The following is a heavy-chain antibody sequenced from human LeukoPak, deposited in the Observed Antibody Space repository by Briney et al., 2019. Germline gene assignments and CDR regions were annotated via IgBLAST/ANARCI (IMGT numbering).Heavy chain of an antibody. J-gene: IGHJ3*02. CDR3: AKEPKGAFDI. V-gene: IGHV3-23*01. CDR2: ISGSGGST. Sequence: PGGSLRLSCAASGFTFSDYYMSWIRQAPGKGLEWVSAISGSGGSTYYADSVKGRFTISRDNSKNTLYLQMNSLRAEDTAVYYCAKEPKGAFDIWGQGTMVTVSS. CDR1: GFTFSDYY.